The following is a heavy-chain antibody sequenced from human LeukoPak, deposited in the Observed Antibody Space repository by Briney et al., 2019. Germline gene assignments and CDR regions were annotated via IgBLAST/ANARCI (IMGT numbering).Heavy chain of an antibody. CDR2: VYSGGST. V-gene: IGHV3-53*01. CDR3: APGKDSSVP. CDR1: GFSVGNNY. D-gene: IGHD6-19*01. Sequence: GGSLRLSCAAYGFSVGNNYMSWVRQAPGKGLEWVSLVYSGGSTYYADSVKGRFTISRDISKNTVYLQMNSLRAEDTAVYYCAPGKDSSVPWGQGILVTVSS. J-gene: IGHJ5*02.